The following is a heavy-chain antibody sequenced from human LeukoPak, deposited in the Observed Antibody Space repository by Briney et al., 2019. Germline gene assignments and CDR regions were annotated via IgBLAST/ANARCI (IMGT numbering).Heavy chain of an antibody. CDR1: GFTFSSYE. D-gene: IGHD5-18*01. CDR2: ISSSGSTI. J-gene: IGHJ4*02. CDR3: ARVHYNTAMVDIDY. Sequence: GGSLRLSCAASGFTFSSYEMHWVRQAPGKGLEWISYISSSGSTIYYADSAKGRFTISRDNGKNSLYLQMNSLRAEDTAVYYCARVHYNTAMVDIDYWGQGTLVTVSS. V-gene: IGHV3-48*03.